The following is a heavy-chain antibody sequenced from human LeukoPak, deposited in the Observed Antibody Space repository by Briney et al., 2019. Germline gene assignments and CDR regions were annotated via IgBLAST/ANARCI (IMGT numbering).Heavy chain of an antibody. CDR3: ARAYFSSWYMNWFDP. J-gene: IGHJ5*02. D-gene: IGHD6-13*01. V-gene: IGHV4-39*07. CDR2: IYPSGST. Sequence: SETLSLTCTVSGGSISSSSYYWGWIRQPPGKGLEWIGSIYPSGSTYYYPSLKSRVTISLDTSKNQFSLKLSSVTAADTAVYYCARAYFSSWYMNWFDPWGQGTLVTVSS. CDR1: GGSISSSSYY.